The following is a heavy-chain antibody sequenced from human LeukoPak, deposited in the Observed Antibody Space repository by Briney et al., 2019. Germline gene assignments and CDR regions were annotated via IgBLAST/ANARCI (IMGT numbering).Heavy chain of an antibody. CDR1: GFTFSSYG. J-gene: IGHJ4*02. Sequence: GGSLRLSCAASGFTFSSYGMHWARQAPGKGLEWVAVIWYDGSNKYYADSVKGRFTISRDNSKNTLYLQMNSLRAEDTAVYYCARDWEIAAAGDWGQGTLVTVSS. D-gene: IGHD6-13*01. CDR3: ARDWEIAAAGD. V-gene: IGHV3-33*01. CDR2: IWYDGSNK.